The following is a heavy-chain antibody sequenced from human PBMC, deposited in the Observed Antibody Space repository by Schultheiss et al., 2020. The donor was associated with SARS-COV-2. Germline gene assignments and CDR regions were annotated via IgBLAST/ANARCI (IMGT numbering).Heavy chain of an antibody. V-gene: IGHV3-48*04. Sequence: GGSLRLSCAASGFSVSSGFMGWVRQAPGKGLEWVSYISSSGSTIYYADSVKGRFTISRDNAKNSLYLQMNSLRAGDTAVYYCASGEYRYGSVWVGMDVWGQGTTVTVSS. D-gene: IGHD5-18*01. CDR3: ASGEYRYGSVWVGMDV. J-gene: IGHJ6*02. CDR2: ISSSGSTI. CDR1: GFSVSSGF.